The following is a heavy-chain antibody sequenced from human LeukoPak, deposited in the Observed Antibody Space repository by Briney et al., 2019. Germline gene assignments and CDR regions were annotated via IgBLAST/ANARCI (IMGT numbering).Heavy chain of an antibody. CDR2: MNPNSGNT. D-gene: IGHD2-15*01. V-gene: IGHV1-8*01. Sequence: ASVKVSCKASGYTFTSYDINWVRQATGQGLEWMGWMNPNSGNTGYVQKFQGRVTMTRNTSISTAYMELSSLRSEDTAVYYCATENGYCSGGSCYAHGWGQGTLVTVSS. J-gene: IGHJ4*02. CDR1: GYTFTSYD. CDR3: ATENGYCSGGSCYAHG.